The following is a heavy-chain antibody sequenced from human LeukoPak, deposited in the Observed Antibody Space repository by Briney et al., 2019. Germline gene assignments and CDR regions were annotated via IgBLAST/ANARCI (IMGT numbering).Heavy chain of an antibody. CDR1: GFTFSSYA. Sequence: GGSLRLSCEASGFTFSSYAMSWVRQAPGKGLEWVSAISGSGYVTHYADSVRGRFTISRDNSKNTMSLQMNSLRAADTAVYYCAKSSSGWAEFDYWGQGTLVTVSS. J-gene: IGHJ4*02. D-gene: IGHD6-19*01. CDR2: ISGSGYVT. CDR3: AKSSSGWAEFDY. V-gene: IGHV3-23*01.